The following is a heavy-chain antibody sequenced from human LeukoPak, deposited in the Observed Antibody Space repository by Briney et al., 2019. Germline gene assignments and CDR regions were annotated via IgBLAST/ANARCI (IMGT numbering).Heavy chain of an antibody. J-gene: IGHJ4*02. CDR3: TTAPNWDD. D-gene: IGHD1-26*01. V-gene: IGHV3-15*01. CDR2: IKSKTDDGTT. Sequence: PGGSLRLSCAASGFTFSNAWMSWVRQAPGKGPEWVGRIKSKTDDGTTDYAAPVKGRFTISRDDSKNTLYLQMNSLKTEDTAVYYCTTAPNWDDWGQGTLVTVSS. CDR1: GFTFSNAW.